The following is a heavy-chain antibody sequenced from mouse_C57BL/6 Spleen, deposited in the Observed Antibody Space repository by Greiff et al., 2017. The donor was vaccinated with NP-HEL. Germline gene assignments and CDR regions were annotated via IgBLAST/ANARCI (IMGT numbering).Heavy chain of an antibody. CDR2: IYPGDGDT. Sequence: QVQLQQSGPELVKPGASVKISCKASGYAFSSSWMNWVKQRPGKGLEWIGRIYPGDGDTNYNGKFKGKATLTADKSSSTAYMQLSSLTSEDSAVYFCARRGYGSSFYWYFDVWGTGTTVTVSS. CDR3: ARRGYGSSFYWYFDV. D-gene: IGHD1-1*01. V-gene: IGHV1-82*01. CDR1: GYAFSSSW. J-gene: IGHJ1*03.